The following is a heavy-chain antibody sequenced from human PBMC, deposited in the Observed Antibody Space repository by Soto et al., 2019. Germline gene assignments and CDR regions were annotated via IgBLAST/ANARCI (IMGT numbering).Heavy chain of an antibody. D-gene: IGHD5-18*01. Sequence: PGESLKISCKGSGYSFTSYWISWVRQMPGKGLEWMGRIDPSDSYTNYSPSFQGHVTISADKSISTAYLQWSSLKASDTAMYYCASFANVDTAMVGSHYYYGMDVWGQGTTVTVSS. CDR3: ASFANVDTAMVGSHYYYGMDV. J-gene: IGHJ6*02. V-gene: IGHV5-10-1*01. CDR2: IDPSDSYT. CDR1: GYSFTSYW.